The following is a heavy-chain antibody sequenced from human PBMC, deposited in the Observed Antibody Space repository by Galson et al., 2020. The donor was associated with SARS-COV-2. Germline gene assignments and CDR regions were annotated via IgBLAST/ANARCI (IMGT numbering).Heavy chain of an antibody. CDR3: ARDPRSEGDPQNPPFDY. D-gene: IGHD3-16*01. V-gene: IGHV3-48*04. J-gene: IGHJ4*02. CDR2: ISSSGTTI. CDR1: RFTFRSYS. Sequence: GESLKISCAATRFTFRSYSMDWVRQAPGKGLEWVSYISSSGTTIHYADSVKGRFTISRDNARNSLYLQMNNLRAEDTAIYYCARDPRSEGDPQNPPFDYWGQGTLVTVFS.